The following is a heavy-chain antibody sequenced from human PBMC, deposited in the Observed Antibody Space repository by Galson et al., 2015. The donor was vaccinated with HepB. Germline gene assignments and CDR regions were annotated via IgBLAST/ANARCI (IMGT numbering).Heavy chain of an antibody. CDR2: IIPIFGIA. CDR3: ARYCSGGSCYYYYGMDV. CDR1: GGTFSSYA. J-gene: IGHJ6*02. Sequence: SVKVSCKASGGTFSSYATSWVRQAPGQGLEWMGGIIPIFGIANYAQKFQGRVTITADESTSTAYMELSSLRSEDTAVYYCARYCSGGSCYYYYGMDVWGQGTTVTVSS. D-gene: IGHD2-15*01. V-gene: IGHV1-69*13.